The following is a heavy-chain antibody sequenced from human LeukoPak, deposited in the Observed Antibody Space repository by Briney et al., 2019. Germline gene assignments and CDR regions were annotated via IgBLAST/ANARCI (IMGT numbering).Heavy chain of an antibody. Sequence: SETLSLTCTVSGGSISSYYWSWIRQSPGKGLEWVGFFSYNVHSDYNPSLKSRVTISIDTSKNQFSLRLSSVTAADTAIYYFARVSVAGTVPDYWGQGTLVTVSS. D-gene: IGHD6-13*01. J-gene: IGHJ4*02. CDR1: GGSISSYY. V-gene: IGHV4-59*01. CDR3: ARVSVAGTVPDY. CDR2: FSYNVHS.